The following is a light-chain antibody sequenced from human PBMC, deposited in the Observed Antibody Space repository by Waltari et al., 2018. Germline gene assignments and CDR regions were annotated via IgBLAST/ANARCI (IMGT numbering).Light chain of an antibody. CDR1: SSDVGGYKF. CDR3: ISYTSSTTWV. CDR2: EVS. V-gene: IGLV2-14*01. Sequence: QSALTQPASVSGSPGQSITISCTGTSSDVGGYKFVSWYQQHPGKAPKLMIYEVSNRPSGVSNRFSGSKSGKTASLTISGLQAEDEADYYCISYTSSTTWVFGGGTSLTVL. J-gene: IGLJ3*02.